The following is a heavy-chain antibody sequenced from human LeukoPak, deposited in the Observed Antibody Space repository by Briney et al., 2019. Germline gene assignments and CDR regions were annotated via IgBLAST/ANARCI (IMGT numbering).Heavy chain of an antibody. V-gene: IGHV3-53*01. CDR3: ARSLSGNYYYYGMDV. Sequence: GGSLRLSCAASGFTFNNAWMSWVRQAPGKGLEWVSVIYSVGSTYYADSVKGRFTISRDNSKSTLYLQMNSLRAEDTAVYYCARSLSGNYYYYGMDVWGQGTTVTVSS. CDR2: IYSVGST. J-gene: IGHJ6*02. CDR1: GFTFNNAW. D-gene: IGHD1-26*01.